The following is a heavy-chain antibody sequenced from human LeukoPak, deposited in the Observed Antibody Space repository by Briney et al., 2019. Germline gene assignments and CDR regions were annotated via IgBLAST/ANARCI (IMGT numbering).Heavy chain of an antibody. V-gene: IGHV5-51*01. Sequence: GESLKISCKGSEYSFTTYWIGWVRQLPGKGLEWMGIIYPGDSNARYSPSFQGQVTISTDKSIITAYLQWSSLKASDTAIYYCARRLTTGAFDIWGQGTMVTVSS. J-gene: IGHJ3*02. CDR3: ARRLTTGAFDI. D-gene: IGHD4-17*01. CDR1: EYSFTTYW. CDR2: IYPGDSNA.